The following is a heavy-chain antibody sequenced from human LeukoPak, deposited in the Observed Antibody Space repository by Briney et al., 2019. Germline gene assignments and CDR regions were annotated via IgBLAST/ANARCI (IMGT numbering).Heavy chain of an antibody. CDR2: IHGDDDK. CDR3: AHRRGAYTYGYSYFDY. Sequence: SGPTLVNPTQTLTLTCTFSGFSLSTSRVGVGWIRQPPGKALEWLALIHGDDDKRYSPSLKSRLTITKDTSKNQVVLTMTNMDPVDTATYYCAHRRGAYTYGYSYFDYWGQGTLVTVSS. J-gene: IGHJ4*02. D-gene: IGHD5-18*01. V-gene: IGHV2-5*02. CDR1: GFSLSTSRVG.